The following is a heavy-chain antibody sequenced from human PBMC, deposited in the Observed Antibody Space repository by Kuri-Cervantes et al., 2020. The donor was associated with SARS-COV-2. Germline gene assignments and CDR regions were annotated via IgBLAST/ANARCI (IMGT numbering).Heavy chain of an antibody. CDR1: GFTSSNAW. J-gene: IGHJ4*02. CDR3: AKDGDPDY. D-gene: IGHD2-21*01. CDR2: IYSGGSST. V-gene: IGHV3-23*03. Sequence: GGSLRLSCAASGFTSSNAWMSWVRQAPGKGLEWVSVIYSGGSSTYYADSVKGRFTISRDNSKNTLYLQMNSLRAEDTAVYYCAKDGDPDYWGQGTLVTVSS.